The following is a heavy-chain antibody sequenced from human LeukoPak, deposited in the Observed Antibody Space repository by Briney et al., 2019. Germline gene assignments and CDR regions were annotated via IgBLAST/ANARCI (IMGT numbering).Heavy chain of an antibody. D-gene: IGHD6-13*01. CDR3: AKAMGIAAAGTSFDY. Sequence: GGSLRLSCAASGFAFSSYAMSWVRQAPGKGLEWVSAISGSGGSTYYADSVKGRFTISRDNSKNTVYLQMNSLRAEDTAVYYCAKAMGIAAAGTSFDYWGQGTLVTVSS. CDR1: GFAFSSYA. CDR2: ISGSGGST. J-gene: IGHJ4*02. V-gene: IGHV3-23*01.